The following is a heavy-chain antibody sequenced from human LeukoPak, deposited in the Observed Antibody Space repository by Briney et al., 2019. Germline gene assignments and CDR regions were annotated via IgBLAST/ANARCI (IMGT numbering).Heavy chain of an antibody. CDR2: INPGGSSI. Sequence: PGGSLRLSCAASGFTFSSYWMHWARHVPGKGLVWVSRINPGGSSIAYADSVKGRFTISRDNAKNTLYLQMNTLRAEDTALYYCTKARYYDFWSGYKGDAFDIWGQGTMVAVSS. V-gene: IGHV3-74*01. J-gene: IGHJ3*02. CDR1: GFTFSSYW. D-gene: IGHD3-3*01. CDR3: TKARYYDFWSGYKGDAFDI.